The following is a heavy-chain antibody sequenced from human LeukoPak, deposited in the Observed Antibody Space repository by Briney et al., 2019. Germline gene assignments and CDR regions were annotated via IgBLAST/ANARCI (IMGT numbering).Heavy chain of an antibody. CDR2: IYTTGST. CDR1: GGSISSYY. CDR3: ARLSPRTAAFDI. J-gene: IGHJ3*02. V-gene: IGHV4-4*07. Sequence: PSETLSLTCTVSGGSISSYYWSWIRQPAGKGLEWIGRIYTTGSTNYNPSLKSRVTMSVDTSKNQFSLKLSSVTAADTAVYCCARLSPRTAAFDIWGQGTMVTVSS.